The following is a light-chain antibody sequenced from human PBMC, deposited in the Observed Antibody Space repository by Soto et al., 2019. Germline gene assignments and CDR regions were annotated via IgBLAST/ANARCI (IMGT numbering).Light chain of an antibody. J-gene: IGLJ2*01. Sequence: QLVLTQSPSASASLGASVKLTCTLSSGHSPYAIAWHQQQPEKGPRYLMRLNSDGSHTTGDGIPDRFSGSSSGAERYLTISGLQSEDEADYDCQTWGTGIVVFGGGTKLTVL. V-gene: IGLV4-69*01. CDR3: QTWGTGIVV. CDR2: LNSDGSH. CDR1: SGHSPYA.